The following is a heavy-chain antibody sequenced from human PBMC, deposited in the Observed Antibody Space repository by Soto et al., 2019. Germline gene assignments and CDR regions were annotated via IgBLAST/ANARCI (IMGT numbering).Heavy chain of an antibody. J-gene: IGHJ3*01. CDR3: ATALLRYFDWRGAFDL. Sequence: GGSLRLSCAASGFTFSSYGMHWVRQAPGKGLEWVAVMSYDGSNRYYADSVNGRFTISRDNSKKTLYLQMNSLRAEDTAVYYCATALLRYFDWRGAFDLGGQGTRVTVSS. D-gene: IGHD3-9*01. CDR2: MSYDGSNR. V-gene: IGHV3-30*03. CDR1: GFTFSSYG.